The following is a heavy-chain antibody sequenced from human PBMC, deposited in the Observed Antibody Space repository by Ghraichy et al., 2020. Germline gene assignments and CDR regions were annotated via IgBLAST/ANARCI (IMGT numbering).Heavy chain of an antibody. CDR2: VNHSGTT. CDR3: ARGSAALSLPTVWGREARIPSALDY. J-gene: IGHJ4*02. Sequence: SETLSLTCAVYGESFSDYYWSWVRQPPGKGLEWIGEVNHSGTTIYNPSLESRVTISLDTSRNQVSLKLTSVTAADTAVYHCARGSAALSLPTVWGREARIPSALDYWGQGTLVTVSS. D-gene: IGHD3-16*01. V-gene: IGHV4-34*01. CDR1: GESFSDYY.